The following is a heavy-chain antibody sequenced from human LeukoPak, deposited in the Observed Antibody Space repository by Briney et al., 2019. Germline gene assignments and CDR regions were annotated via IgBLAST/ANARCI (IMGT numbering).Heavy chain of an antibody. V-gene: IGHV4-59*01. Sequence: PSETLSLTCTVSGGSISSYYWSWLRQPPGKGLEWIGYIYYSGSTNYNPSLKSRVTISVDTSKNQFSLKLSSVTAADTAVYYCARAGIAAANYYYYYMDVWGKGTTVTVSS. J-gene: IGHJ6*03. CDR2: IYYSGST. CDR1: GGSISSYY. CDR3: ARAGIAAANYYYYYMDV. D-gene: IGHD6-13*01.